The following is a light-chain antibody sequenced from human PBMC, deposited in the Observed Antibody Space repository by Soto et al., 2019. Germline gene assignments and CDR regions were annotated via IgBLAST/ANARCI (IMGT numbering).Light chain of an antibody. CDR3: SSYAGSDYV. Sequence: QSALTQPPSASGSPGQSVTISCTGTSSDVGGYNYVSWYQQHPGKAPKLMIYEVSKRPSGVPDRFSGSKSGNTASLTVSGPQAEDEADYYCSSYAGSDYVFGTGTKVTVL. V-gene: IGLV2-8*01. CDR2: EVS. CDR1: SSDVGGYNY. J-gene: IGLJ1*01.